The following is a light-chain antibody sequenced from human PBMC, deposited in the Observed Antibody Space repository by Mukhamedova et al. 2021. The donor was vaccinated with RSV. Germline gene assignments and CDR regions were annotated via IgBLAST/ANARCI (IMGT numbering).Light chain of an antibody. V-gene: IGLV3-1*01. CDR1: NLEDKY. Sequence: GQTAAITCSGTNLEDKYVSWFQQRPGQSPMLVIYQDSKRRSGVPERFFGSTSATTATLNIDGAQAVDEADYYCQTWDTNAAVFGGGT. J-gene: IGLJ3*02. CDR2: QDS. CDR3: QTWDTNAAV.